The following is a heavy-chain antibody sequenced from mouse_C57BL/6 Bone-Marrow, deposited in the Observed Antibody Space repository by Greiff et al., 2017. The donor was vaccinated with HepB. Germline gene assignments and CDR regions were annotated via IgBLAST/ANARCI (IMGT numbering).Heavy chain of an antibody. J-gene: IGHJ2*01. CDR1: GYTFTDYY. Sequence: EVQLQQSGPELVKPGASVKISCKASGYTFTDYYMNWVKQSHGKSLEWIGDINPNNGGTSYNQKFKGKATLTVDKSSSTAYMELRSLTSEDSAVYYCARGKDSSGYLDYWGQGTTLTVSS. CDR2: INPNNGGT. V-gene: IGHV1-26*01. D-gene: IGHD3-2*02. CDR3: ARGKDSSGYLDY.